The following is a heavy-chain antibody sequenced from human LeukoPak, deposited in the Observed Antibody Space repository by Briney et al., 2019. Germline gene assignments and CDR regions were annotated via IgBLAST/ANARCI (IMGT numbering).Heavy chain of an antibody. Sequence: PSETLSLTCAVYGGSFSGYYWSWIRQPPGKGLEWIGEINHSGSTNYNPSLKSRVTISVDTSKNQFSLKLSSVTAADTAVYYCARDLDDYYDSSGYLYAFDIWGQGTMVTVSS. CDR1: GGSFSGYY. V-gene: IGHV4-34*01. CDR3: ARDLDDYYDSSGYLYAFDI. CDR2: INHSGST. J-gene: IGHJ3*02. D-gene: IGHD3-22*01.